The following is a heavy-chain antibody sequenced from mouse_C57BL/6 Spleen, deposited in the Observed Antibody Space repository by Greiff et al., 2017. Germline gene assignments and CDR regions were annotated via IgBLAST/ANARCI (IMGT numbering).Heavy chain of an antibody. CDR1: GYTFTSYW. D-gene: IGHD2-5*01. V-gene: IGHV1-55*01. CDR2: IYPGSGST. CDR3: ARSGYSNYPNFDY. J-gene: IGHJ2*01. Sequence: QVQLQQPGAELVKPGASVTMSCKASGYTFTSYWITWVKQRPGQGLEWIGDIYPGSGSTNYNEKFKSKATLTVDTSSSTAYMQLSSLTSEDSAVYYCARSGYSNYPNFDYWGQGTTRTVSS.